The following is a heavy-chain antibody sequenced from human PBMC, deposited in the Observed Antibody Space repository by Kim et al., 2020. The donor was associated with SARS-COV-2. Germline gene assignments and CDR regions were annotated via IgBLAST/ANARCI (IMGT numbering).Heavy chain of an antibody. CDR3: AKVYNILAVVDTGHY. J-gene: IGHJ4*02. V-gene: IGHV3-30*18. CDR1: GFTFSNYG. D-gene: IGHD6-19*01. CDR2: ISSDGSET. Sequence: GGSLRLSCAASGFTFSNYGMHWVRQAPGKGLEWVAVISSDGSETYYADSVKGRFTISRDNSEHTLYLQMNSLRAEDTAVYYCAKVYNILAVVDTGHYWGQGNLVTVSS.